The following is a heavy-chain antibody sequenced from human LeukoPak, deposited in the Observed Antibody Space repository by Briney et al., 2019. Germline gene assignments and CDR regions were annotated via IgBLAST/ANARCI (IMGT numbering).Heavy chain of an antibody. J-gene: IGHJ4*02. CDR2: IWYDGSKK. CDR3: ARDGWYCGSDCYSLDL. D-gene: IGHD2-21*02. V-gene: IGHV3-33*01. Sequence: GGSLRLSCAASGFTFSSQGMHWIRQAPGKGLEWVAIIWYDGSKKYYADSVKGRFTISRDNSKNTLYLQTNSLRAEDTAVYYCARDGWYCGSDCYSLDLWGQGTLVTVSS. CDR1: GFTFSSQG.